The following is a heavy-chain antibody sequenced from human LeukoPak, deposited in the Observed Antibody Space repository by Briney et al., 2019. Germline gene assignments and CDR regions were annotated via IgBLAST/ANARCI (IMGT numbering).Heavy chain of an antibody. CDR1: GFTFSSYW. Sequence: GGSLRLSCAASGFTFSSYWMTWVRQAPGKGLQWVANIKQDGSEKYYVDSVKGRFTISGDNAKNSLYLQMDSLRTEDTAVYYCARVLDGNWGQGTLVTVTS. V-gene: IGHV3-7*01. CDR2: IKQDGSEK. J-gene: IGHJ4*02. D-gene: IGHD5-24*01. CDR3: ARVLDGN.